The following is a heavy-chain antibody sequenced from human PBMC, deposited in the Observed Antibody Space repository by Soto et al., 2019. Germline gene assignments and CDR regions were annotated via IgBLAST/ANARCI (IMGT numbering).Heavy chain of an antibody. V-gene: IGHV3-33*01. D-gene: IGHD3-10*01. Sequence: GGSLRLSCAASGFTFSSYGMHWVRQAPGKGLEWVAVIWYDGSNKYYADSVKGRFTISRDNSKNTLYLQMNSLRAEDTAVYYCARDRSGEDRGVIDYYYYYGMDVWGQGTTVTVSS. CDR1: GFTFSSYG. CDR2: IWYDGSNK. J-gene: IGHJ6*02. CDR3: ARDRSGEDRGVIDYYYYYGMDV.